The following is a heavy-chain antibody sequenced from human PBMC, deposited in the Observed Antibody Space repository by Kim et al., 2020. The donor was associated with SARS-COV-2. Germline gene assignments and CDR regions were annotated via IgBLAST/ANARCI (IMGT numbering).Heavy chain of an antibody. D-gene: IGHD5-12*01. J-gene: IGHJ4*02. Sequence: IAYADSVKGRFTVSRDNAKNSLYLQMNSLRNEDTALYYCVRKGDYFFDYWGQGTLVTVSS. V-gene: IGHV3-9*01. CDR2: I. CDR3: VRKGDYFFDY.